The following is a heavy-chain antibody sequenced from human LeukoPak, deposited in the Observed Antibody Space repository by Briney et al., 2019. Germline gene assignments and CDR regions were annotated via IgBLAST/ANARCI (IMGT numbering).Heavy chain of an antibody. CDR3: ARQGELRYSSGWYFDY. Sequence: SETLSLTCTVSGGSISSYYWSWIRQPPGKGLEWIGYIYYSGSTNYNPSLKSRVTISVDTSKNQFSLKLSSVTAADTAVYYCARQGELRYSSGWYFDYWGQGTLVTVSS. CDR1: GGSISSYY. J-gene: IGHJ4*02. CDR2: IYYSGST. D-gene: IGHD6-19*01. V-gene: IGHV4-59*08.